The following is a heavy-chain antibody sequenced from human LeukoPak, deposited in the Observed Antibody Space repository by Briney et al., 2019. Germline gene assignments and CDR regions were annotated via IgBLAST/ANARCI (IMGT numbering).Heavy chain of an antibody. CDR2: INPNSGGT. V-gene: IGHV1-2*02. D-gene: IGHD3-22*01. CDR3: ARWMIGEEYYFDY. Sequence: ASVKVSCKASGYTFTGYYMHWVRQAPGQGLEWMGWINPNSGGTNYAQKFQGRVTMTRDTSISTAYMELSRLRSDDTAVYYCARWMIGEEYYFDYWGQGTLVTVSS. J-gene: IGHJ4*02. CDR1: GYTFTGYY.